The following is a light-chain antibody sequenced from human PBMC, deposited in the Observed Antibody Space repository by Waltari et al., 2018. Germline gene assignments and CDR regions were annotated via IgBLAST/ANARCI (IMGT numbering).Light chain of an antibody. V-gene: IGKV3-11*01. CDR2: DAS. Sequence: EIVLTQSPSTLSLSPGEIATLSCRASKSVSSYLAWYQQKPGQAPRLLIYDASNRATGIPARFSGSGSGTDFTLTISSLEPEDFAVYYCQQRSNWPPENFGGGTKVEIK. CDR3: QQRSNWPPEN. CDR1: KSVSSY. J-gene: IGKJ4*01.